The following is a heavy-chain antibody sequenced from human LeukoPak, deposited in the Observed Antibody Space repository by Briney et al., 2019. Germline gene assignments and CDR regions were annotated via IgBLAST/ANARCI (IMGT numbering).Heavy chain of an antibody. CDR2: IIPILGIA. Sequence: PVASVKVSCKASGGTFSSYAISWVRQAPGQGLEWMGRIIPILGIANYAQKFQGRVTITADKSTSTAYIELSSLRSEDTAVYYCARLAAADAFDIWGQGTMVTVSS. D-gene: IGHD6-13*01. CDR3: ARLAAADAFDI. CDR1: GGTFSSYA. J-gene: IGHJ3*02. V-gene: IGHV1-69*04.